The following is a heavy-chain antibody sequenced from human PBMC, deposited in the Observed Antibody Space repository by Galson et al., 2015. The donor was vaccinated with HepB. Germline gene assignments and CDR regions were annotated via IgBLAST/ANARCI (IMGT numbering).Heavy chain of an antibody. J-gene: IGHJ4*02. CDR1: GFTFSSYA. D-gene: IGHD6-19*01. V-gene: IGHV3-23*01. CDR2: ISGSGGST. Sequence: SLRLSCAASGFTFSSYAMSWVRQAPGKGLEWVSAISGSGGSTYYADSVKGRFTISRDNSKNTLYLQMNSLRAEDTAVYYCAKVGGGIRYSSGWYMGYWGQGTLVTVSS. CDR3: AKVGGGIRYSSGWYMGY.